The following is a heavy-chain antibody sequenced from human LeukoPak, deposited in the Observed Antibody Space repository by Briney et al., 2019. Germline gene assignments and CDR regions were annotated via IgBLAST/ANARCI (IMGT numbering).Heavy chain of an antibody. CDR1: GGSFSGYY. CDR2: INHSGST. D-gene: IGHD2-15*01. Sequence: SETLSLTCAVYGGSFSGYYWSWIRQPPGKGLEWIGEINHSGSTNYNPSRKSRVTVSVDTSKNQFSLKLSSVTAADTAVYYCARGLVSCSGGSCYRRNYYFDYWGQGTLVTVSS. J-gene: IGHJ4*02. V-gene: IGHV4-34*01. CDR3: ARGLVSCSGGSCYRRNYYFDY.